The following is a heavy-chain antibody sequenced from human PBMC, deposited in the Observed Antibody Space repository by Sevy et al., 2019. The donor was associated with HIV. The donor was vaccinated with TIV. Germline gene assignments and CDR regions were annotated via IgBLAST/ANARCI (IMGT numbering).Heavy chain of an antibody. CDR1: GYTLTELS. Sequence: ASVKVSCKVSGYTLTELSMHWVRQAPGKGLEWMGGFDPEDGETIYAQKFQGRVTMTEDTSTDTAYMELSSLGSEDTAVYYCATPRGGEGDYYDSSGYYFFDYWGQGTLVTVSS. CDR3: ATPRGGEGDYYDSSGYYFFDY. D-gene: IGHD3-22*01. V-gene: IGHV1-24*01. J-gene: IGHJ4*02. CDR2: FDPEDGET.